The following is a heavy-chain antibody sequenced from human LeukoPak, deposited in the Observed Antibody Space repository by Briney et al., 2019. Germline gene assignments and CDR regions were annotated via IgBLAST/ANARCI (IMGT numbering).Heavy chain of an antibody. CDR1: GFTFSSYE. Sequence: GGSLRLSCAASGFTFSSYEMNWVRQAPGKGLEWVSYISGSGSTIYYADSVKGRFTISRDNAKNSLHLQMISLGAEDTAVYYCARDTYYDSSGYTYYYYGMDVWGQGTTVTVSS. V-gene: IGHV3-48*03. D-gene: IGHD3-22*01. CDR2: ISGSGSTI. J-gene: IGHJ6*02. CDR3: ARDTYYDSSGYTYYYYGMDV.